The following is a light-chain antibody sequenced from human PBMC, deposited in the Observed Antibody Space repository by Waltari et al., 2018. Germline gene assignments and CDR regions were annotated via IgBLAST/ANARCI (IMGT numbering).Light chain of an antibody. CDR2: DIN. CDR3: CSYVGPNTFWV. V-gene: IGLV2-11*01. CDR1: SSDVGGYNY. J-gene: IGLJ3*02. Sequence: QSALTQPRSVSGSPGQSVTISCTGTSSDVGGYNYVSWYQQDPGKAPKLMIYDINKRPSGVLDRFSGSKSGNTASLTISGVQAEDEADYYCCSYVGPNTFWVFGGGTKLTVL.